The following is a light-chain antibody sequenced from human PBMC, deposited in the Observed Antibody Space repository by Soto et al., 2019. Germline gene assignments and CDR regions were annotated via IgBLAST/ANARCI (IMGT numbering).Light chain of an antibody. CDR2: DAS. Sequence: EIVLTQSPATLSLSPGERATLSYRASQSVSSYLGWYQQRPGQAPRLLIYDASNRATGIPARFSGSGSGTDFTLTISSLEPEDFAVYYCHQRSNWPPSFGQGTRLEIK. CDR1: QSVSSY. CDR3: HQRSNWPPS. V-gene: IGKV3-11*01. J-gene: IGKJ5*01.